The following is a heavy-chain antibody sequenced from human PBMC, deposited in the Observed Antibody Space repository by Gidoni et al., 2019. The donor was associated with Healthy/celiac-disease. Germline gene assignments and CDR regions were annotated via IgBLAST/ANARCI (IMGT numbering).Heavy chain of an antibody. CDR1: GGTFSSSA. Sequence: QVQLVQSGAEGKKPGSSVKVSCKASGGTFSSSAISWVRQAPGQGLEWMGGIIPIFGTANYAQKFQGRVTITADESTSTAYMELSSLRSEDTAVYYCARVEYRAASRGVYYYGMDVWGQGTTVTVSS. D-gene: IGHD6-6*01. CDR3: ARVEYRAASRGVYYYGMDV. V-gene: IGHV1-69*01. CDR2: IIPIFGTA. J-gene: IGHJ6*02.